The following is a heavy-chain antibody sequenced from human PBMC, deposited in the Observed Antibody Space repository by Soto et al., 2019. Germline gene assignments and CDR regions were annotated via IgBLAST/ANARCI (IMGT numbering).Heavy chain of an antibody. J-gene: IGHJ4*02. CDR2: ISAYNGNT. Sequence: QVQLVQSGAEVKKPGASVKVSCKASGYTFTSYGISWVRQAPGQGLEWMGWISAYNGNTNYAQKLQGRVTMTTDTSTSTAXXXXXXXXXXXXXXXXXXXXXXXXXXXXXWGQGTLVTVSS. CDR1: GYTFTSYG. V-gene: IGHV1-18*01. CDR3: XXXXXXXXXXXX.